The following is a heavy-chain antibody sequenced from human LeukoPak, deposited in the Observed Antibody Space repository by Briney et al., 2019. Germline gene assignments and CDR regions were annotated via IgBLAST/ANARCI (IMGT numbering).Heavy chain of an antibody. Sequence: PGGSLRLSCAASGFTLSTYWMHWVRQAPGKGLVWVSRINSEGSSTTYADSVKGRFTISRDNAKNILYLQMNSLRAEDTAVYYCASPAVLTGYYKVDYWGQGTLVTVSS. D-gene: IGHD3-9*01. J-gene: IGHJ4*02. V-gene: IGHV3-74*01. CDR2: INSEGSST. CDR1: GFTLSTYW. CDR3: ASPAVLTGYYKVDY.